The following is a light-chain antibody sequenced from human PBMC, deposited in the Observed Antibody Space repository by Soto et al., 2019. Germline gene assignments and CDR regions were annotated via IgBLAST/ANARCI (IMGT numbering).Light chain of an antibody. V-gene: IGKV3-20*01. CDR2: GAS. Sequence: EIVLTQSPGTLYFSPGERATLSCRASQSVSSSYLAWYQQKPGQAPRPLIYGASSRATGIPDRFSGSGSGTEFTLTISSLQSEDSAVYYCQQYNNWPSWMFGQGTKVDI. J-gene: IGKJ1*01. CDR1: QSVSSSY. CDR3: QQYNNWPSWM.